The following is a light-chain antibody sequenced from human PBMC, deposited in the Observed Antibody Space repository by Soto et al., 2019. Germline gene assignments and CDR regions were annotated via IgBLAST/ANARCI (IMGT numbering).Light chain of an antibody. CDR3: QQYGSSLWT. CDR1: QSVSSSY. J-gene: IGKJ1*01. CDR2: GAS. V-gene: IGKV3-20*01. Sequence: EIVLTQSPGTLSLSPGERATLSCRASQSVSSSYLAWYQQKPGQGPRLLIYGASSRATGIPDRFSGSGSGTDFTLPISRLEPEDFAVYYCQQYGSSLWTFGQGTKVEIK.